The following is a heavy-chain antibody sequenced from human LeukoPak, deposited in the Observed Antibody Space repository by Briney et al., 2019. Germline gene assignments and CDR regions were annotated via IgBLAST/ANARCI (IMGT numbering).Heavy chain of an antibody. J-gene: IGHJ4*02. CDR3: AKDFSAVAGSPDYLDY. V-gene: IGHV3-23*01. D-gene: IGHD6-19*01. CDR2: ISGSGGST. CDR1: GFTFSSYA. Sequence: GGSLRLSCAASGFTFSSYAMSWVRQAPGKGLEWVSAISGSGGSTYYADSVKGRFTISRDNSKNTLYLQMNSLRAEDTAVYYCAKDFSAVAGSPDYLDYWGQGTLVTVSS.